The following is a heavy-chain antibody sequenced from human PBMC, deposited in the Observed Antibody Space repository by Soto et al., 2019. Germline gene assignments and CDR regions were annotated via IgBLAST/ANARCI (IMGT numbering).Heavy chain of an antibody. Sequence: QVQLQQWGAGLLKPSETLSLTCAVYGGSFSGYDWTWIRQPPGTGLEWIGEINHSGSSNYNPSLKSRVTLSVDTSKNQFSLKLTSVTASDTAVYYCARDKITGLFDYWGQGTLVTGSS. CDR1: GGSFSGYD. V-gene: IGHV4-34*01. CDR2: INHSGSS. D-gene: IGHD2-8*02. CDR3: ARDKITGLFDY. J-gene: IGHJ4*02.